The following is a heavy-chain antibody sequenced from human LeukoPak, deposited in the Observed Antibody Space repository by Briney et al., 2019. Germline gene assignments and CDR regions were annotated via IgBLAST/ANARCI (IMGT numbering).Heavy chain of an antibody. D-gene: IGHD3-10*01. CDR2: IIPIFGTA. J-gene: IGHJ4*02. CDR1: GGTFSSYA. Sequence: SVKVSCKASGGTFSSYAISWVRQAPGQGLEWMRRIIPIFGTANYAQKFQGRVTITTDESTSTAYMELSSLRSEDTAVYYCASYYGSGSFGYWGQGTLVTVSS. V-gene: IGHV1-69*05. CDR3: ASYYGSGSFGY.